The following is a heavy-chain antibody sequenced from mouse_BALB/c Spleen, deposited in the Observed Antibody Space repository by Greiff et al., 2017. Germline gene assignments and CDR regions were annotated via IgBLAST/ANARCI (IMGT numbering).Heavy chain of an antibody. CDR3: ARGNLWLRRGFAY. CDR1: GYTFTDYA. CDR2: ISTYYGDA. Sequence: VQLQQSGAELVRPGVSVKISCKGSGYTFTDYAMHWVKQSHAKSLEWIGVISTYYGDASYNQKFKGKATMTVDKSSSTAYMELARLTSEDSAIYYCARGNLWLRRGFAYWGQGTLVTVSA. D-gene: IGHD2-2*01. V-gene: IGHV1S137*01. J-gene: IGHJ3*01.